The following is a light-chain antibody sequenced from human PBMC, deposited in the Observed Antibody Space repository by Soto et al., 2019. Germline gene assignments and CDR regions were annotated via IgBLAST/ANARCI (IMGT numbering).Light chain of an antibody. Sequence: QSVLTQPPSASGSPGQSVTISCTGTSSDVGGYNYVSWYQQHPGKVPKLMIYEVMKRPSGVPDRFSGSKSGNTASLTVSGLQTEDEAYYYCSSYTGSSAVGVFGGGTKVTVL. V-gene: IGLV2-8*01. CDR1: SSDVGGYNY. J-gene: IGLJ3*02. CDR3: SSYTGSSAVGV. CDR2: EVM.